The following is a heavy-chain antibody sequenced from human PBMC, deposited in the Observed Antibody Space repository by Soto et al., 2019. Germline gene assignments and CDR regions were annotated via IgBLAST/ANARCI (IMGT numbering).Heavy chain of an antibody. V-gene: IGHV3-30*18. D-gene: IGHD2-15*01. Sequence: GGSLRLSCAASGFTFSSYGMHWVRQAPGKGLEWVAVISYDGSNKYYADSVKGRFTISRDNSKNTLYLQMNSLRAEDTAVYYCAKDRGSGYCSGGSCYFFDYWGQGTLVTGSS. CDR3: AKDRGSGYCSGGSCYFFDY. CDR2: ISYDGSNK. CDR1: GFTFSSYG. J-gene: IGHJ4*02.